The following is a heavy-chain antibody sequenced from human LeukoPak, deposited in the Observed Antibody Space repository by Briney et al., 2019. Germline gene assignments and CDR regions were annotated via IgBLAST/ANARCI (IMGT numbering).Heavy chain of an antibody. CDR1: GYTFTSYA. CDR2: INAGNGNT. V-gene: IGHV1-3*01. J-gene: IGHJ5*02. CDR3: ARDRGVVVVAATENWFDP. D-gene: IGHD2-15*01. Sequence: ASVKVSCKASGYTFTSYAMHWVRQAPGQRLEWMGWINAGNGNTKYSQKFQGRVTITRDTSASTAYMELSSLRSEDTAVYYCARDRGVVVVAATENWFDPRGQGTLVTVSS.